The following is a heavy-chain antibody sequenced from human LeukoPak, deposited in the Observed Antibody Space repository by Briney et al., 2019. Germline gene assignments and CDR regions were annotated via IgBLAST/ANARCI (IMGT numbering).Heavy chain of an antibody. CDR1: GGSISSYY. CDR3: ARDANGYNLYDY. J-gene: IGHJ4*02. CDR2: IYSIGST. Sequence: SETLSLTCTVSGGSISSYYWNWIRQPAGKGLEWIGRIYSIGSTNYNPSLKSRVTMSVDTSKNQFSLKLSSVTAADTAVYYCARDANGYNLYDYWGQGTLVTVSS. V-gene: IGHV4-4*07. D-gene: IGHD5-24*01.